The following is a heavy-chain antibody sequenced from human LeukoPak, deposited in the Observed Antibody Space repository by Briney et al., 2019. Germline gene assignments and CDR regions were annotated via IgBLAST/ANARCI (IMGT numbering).Heavy chain of an antibody. CDR2: ISSSGKTI. J-gene: IGHJ4*02. D-gene: IGHD2-15*01. CDR3: ARDGEYCSGGSCYWVNFDY. Sequence: PGGSLRLSCAASGFTISSYEMNWVRQAPGKGLEWVSYISSSGKTIYYADSVKGRFTISRDNAKNSLYLQMNSLRAEDTAVYYCARDGEYCSGGSCYWVNFDYWGQGTLVTVSS. V-gene: IGHV3-48*03. CDR1: GFTISSYE.